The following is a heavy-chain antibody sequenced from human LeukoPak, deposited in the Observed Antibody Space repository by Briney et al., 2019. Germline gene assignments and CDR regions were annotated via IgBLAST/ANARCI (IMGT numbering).Heavy chain of an antibody. CDR3: AGGFNYDY. D-gene: IGHD5-24*01. CDR2: INYSGST. J-gene: IGHJ4*02. CDR1: GGSISSYY. Sequence: PSETLSLTCTVSGGSISSYYWTWIRQPPGKGLEWIGYINYSGSTNYNPSLKSRVTISVDTSKEQFSLKLSSVTAADTAVYYCAGGFNYDYWGQGTLVTVSS. V-gene: IGHV4-59*08.